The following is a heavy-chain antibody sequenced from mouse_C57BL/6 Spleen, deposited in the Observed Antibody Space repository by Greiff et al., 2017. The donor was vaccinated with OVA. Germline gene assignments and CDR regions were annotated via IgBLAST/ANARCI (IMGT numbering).Heavy chain of an antibody. J-gene: IGHJ1*03. Sequence: QVQLQQSGPELVKPGASVKISCKASGYAFSSSWMNWVKQRPGKGLEWIGPIYPGDGDTNYNGKFKGKATLTADKSSSTAYMQLSSLTSEDSAVYFCASQTGTGYFDVWGTGTTVTVSS. V-gene: IGHV1-82*01. D-gene: IGHD4-1*01. CDR1: GYAFSSSW. CDR3: ASQTGTGYFDV. CDR2: IYPGDGDT.